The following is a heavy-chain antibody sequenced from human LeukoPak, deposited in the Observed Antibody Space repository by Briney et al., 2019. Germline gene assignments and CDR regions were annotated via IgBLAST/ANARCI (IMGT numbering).Heavy chain of an antibody. J-gene: IGHJ4*02. CDR3: AREGGFYRPLDY. CDR2: VHLDGRT. D-gene: IGHD3-3*01. Sequence: PSETLSLTCGVSGGSISSTNWWTWIRQPPGKGLEWIGEVHLDGRTNYNPSLESRLTMSVDSSENHISLKLTSVTAADTAVYYCAREGGFYRPLDYTGQGTLVTVSS. CDR1: GGSISSTNW. V-gene: IGHV4-4*02.